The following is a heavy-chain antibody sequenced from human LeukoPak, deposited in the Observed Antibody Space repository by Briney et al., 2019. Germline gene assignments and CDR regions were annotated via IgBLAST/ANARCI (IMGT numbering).Heavy chain of an antibody. CDR3: ARGRGPLRYPDY. CDR2: INHSGST. CDR1: GGSFSGYY. J-gene: IGHJ4*02. Sequence: SETLSLTCAVYGGSFSGYYWSWIRQPPGKGLEWIGEINHSGSTNYNPSLKSRVTISVDTSKNQFSLKLSSVTAADTAVYYCARGRGPLRYPDYWGQGTLVTVSS. V-gene: IGHV4-34*01. D-gene: IGHD3-9*01.